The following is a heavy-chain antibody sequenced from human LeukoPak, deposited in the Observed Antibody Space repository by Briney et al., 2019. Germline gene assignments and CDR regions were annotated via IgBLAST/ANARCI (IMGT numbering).Heavy chain of an antibody. J-gene: IGHJ4*02. CDR3: AREDTSMVS. V-gene: IGHV4-34*01. CDR1: GGSFSGYY. D-gene: IGHD5-18*01. Sequence: SETLSLTCAVYGGSFSGYYWSWIRQPPGKGLEWIGEINHSGSTNYNPSLKSRVTISVDTSKNQFSLNLTSVTAVDTAVYYCAREDTSMVSWGQGTLVPVSS. CDR2: INHSGST.